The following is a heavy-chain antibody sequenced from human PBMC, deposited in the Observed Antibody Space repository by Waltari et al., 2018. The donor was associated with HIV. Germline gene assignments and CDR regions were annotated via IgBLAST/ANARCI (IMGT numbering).Heavy chain of an antibody. CDR1: GYNFTNYG. J-gene: IGHJ4*02. V-gene: IGHV1-18*01. D-gene: IGHD3-22*01. CDR2: IRGYNGDT. CDR3: ARDHYYGSSGYYSDY. Sequence: QVHLVQSGAELRKPGASVTVSCKASGYNFTNYGITWVRQAPGQGLEWMGWIRGYNGDTKYGQKVRGRVTMTTDTSTSTAYLEMGSLRFDDTAVYYCARDHYYGSSGYYSDYWGQGTLVTVSS.